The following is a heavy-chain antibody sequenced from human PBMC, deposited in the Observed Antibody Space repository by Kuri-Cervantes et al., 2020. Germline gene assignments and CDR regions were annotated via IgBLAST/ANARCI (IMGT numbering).Heavy chain of an antibody. V-gene: IGHV4-61*08. CDR1: GASVTGGGYY. D-gene: IGHD2-8*01. Sequence: GSLRLSCTVSGASVTGGGYYWSWIRQPPGKRLELIGCISYSGSTNYSPSLKSRVTISVDTSKNQFSLKLNSVTAADTAVYSCVGAPNEYYFDSWGQGTLVTVSS. J-gene: IGHJ4*02. CDR3: VGAPNEYYFDS. CDR2: ISYSGST.